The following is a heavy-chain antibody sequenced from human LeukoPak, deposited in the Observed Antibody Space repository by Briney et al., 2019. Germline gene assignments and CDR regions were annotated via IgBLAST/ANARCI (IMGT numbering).Heavy chain of an antibody. CDR2: INPNSGGS. J-gene: IGHJ6*02. D-gene: IGHD6-13*01. CDR3: ARDPRQQLVAHYYYGMDV. V-gene: IGHV1-2*06. CDR1: GYTFTGYY. Sequence: ASVKVSCKASGYTFTGYYLHWVRQAPGQGLEWMGRINPNSGGSNYALRFQGRVTMTRDTSINTAYMELSSLRSEDTAVYYCARDPRQQLVAHYYYGMDVWGQGTTVTVSS.